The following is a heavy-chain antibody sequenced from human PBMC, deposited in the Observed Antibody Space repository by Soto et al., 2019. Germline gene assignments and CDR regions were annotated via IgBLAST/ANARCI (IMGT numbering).Heavy chain of an antibody. CDR3: ASLGYSSTPLYYYGMDV. D-gene: IGHD6-13*01. CDR2: IIPIFGTA. Sequence: QVQLVQSGAEVKKPGSSVKVSCKASGGTFSSYAISWVRQAPGQGLEWVGGIIPIFGTANYAQKFQGRVTITADKSTSTAYMELSSLRSEDTAVYYCASLGYSSTPLYYYGMDVWGQGTTVTVSS. CDR1: GGTFSSYA. J-gene: IGHJ6*02. V-gene: IGHV1-69*06.